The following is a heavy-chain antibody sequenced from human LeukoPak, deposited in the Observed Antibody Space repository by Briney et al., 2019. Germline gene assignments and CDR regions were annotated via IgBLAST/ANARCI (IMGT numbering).Heavy chain of an antibody. CDR1: GFTFSSYA. CDR2: ISYDGSNK. J-gene: IGHJ6*03. Sequence: GGSLRLSCAASGFTFSSYAMHWVRQAPGKGLEWVAVISYDGSNKYYADSVKGRYTISRDNSKNTLYLHVNSLRPEDRAVYYCAKGSDYEAQYYYYYMDVWGKGTTVTISS. CDR3: AKGSDYEAQYYYYYMDV. D-gene: IGHD5-12*01. V-gene: IGHV3-30*04.